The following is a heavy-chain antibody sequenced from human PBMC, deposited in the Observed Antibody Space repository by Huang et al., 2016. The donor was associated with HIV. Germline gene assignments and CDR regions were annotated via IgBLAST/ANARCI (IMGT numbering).Heavy chain of an antibody. D-gene: IGHD4-17*01. CDR3: GRASAYREYGADF. V-gene: IGHV3-7*04. CDR1: GFNFGHFW. CDR2: RKTDGVET. J-gene: IGHJ4*02. Sequence: MVASGGGLVQPGGSLWLSCSASGFNFGHFWMTWVCQAPGKGLQGRTKRKTDGVETYYAAGVMGRFTTSRDNARNSVYLQMDNLRVDDTAVYYCGRASAYREYGADFWGQGTLVTVSS.